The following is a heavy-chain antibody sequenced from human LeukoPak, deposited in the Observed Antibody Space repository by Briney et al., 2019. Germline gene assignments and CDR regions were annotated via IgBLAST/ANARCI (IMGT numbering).Heavy chain of an antibody. CDR3: ARDNGDYID. J-gene: IGHJ4*02. CDR2: ITLIFGTT. D-gene: IGHD4-17*01. Sequence: GASVKVSCKASGGTFSSYPISWVRQAPGQGLEWMGRITLIFGTTNYAQKFQGRVTITTDESTSTVYMELSSLRSEDTAVYYCARDNGDYIDWGQGTLVTVSS. CDR1: GGTFSSYP. V-gene: IGHV1-69*05.